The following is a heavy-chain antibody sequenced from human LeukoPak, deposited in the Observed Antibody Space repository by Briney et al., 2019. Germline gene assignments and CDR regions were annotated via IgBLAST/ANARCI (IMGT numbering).Heavy chain of an antibody. CDR3: ATSSGSYRLFDY. Sequence: PGGSLRLSCAASGFTFTDYAMSWVRQAPEKGPEWVSTISHSGGGTYYADSVKGRFTISRDNSKNTLFLQMNSLRAEDTAVYYCATSSGSYRLFDYWGQGILVTVSS. J-gene: IGHJ4*02. CDR2: ISHSGGGT. D-gene: IGHD1-26*01. CDR1: GFTFTDYA. V-gene: IGHV3-23*01.